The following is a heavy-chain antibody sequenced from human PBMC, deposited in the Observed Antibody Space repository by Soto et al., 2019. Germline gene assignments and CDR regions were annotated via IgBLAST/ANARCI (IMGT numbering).Heavy chain of an antibody. Sequence: QVQLQESGPGLVKPSETLSLTCTVSGGSISSYYWSWIRQPPGKGLEWIGYIYYSGSTNYNPSLQSRVTISVDTSKNQFSLKLSSVTAADTAVYYCARDRNWKGYSGMDVWGQGTTVTVSS. CDR2: IYYSGST. CDR3: ARDRNWKGYSGMDV. D-gene: IGHD1-1*01. CDR1: GGSISSYY. V-gene: IGHV4-59*01. J-gene: IGHJ6*02.